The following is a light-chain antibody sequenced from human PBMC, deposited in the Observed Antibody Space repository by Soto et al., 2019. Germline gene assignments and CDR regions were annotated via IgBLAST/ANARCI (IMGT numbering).Light chain of an antibody. Sequence: QSVLTQPPSGSGTPGQRVTSSCSGSSSNIGSNYVYWYQQLPGTAPKLLIYRNNQRPSGVPDRFSGSKSGTSASLAISGLRSEDEADYYCAACDDSLSSYVFGTGTKVTVL. CDR1: SSNIGSNY. CDR2: RNN. CDR3: AACDDSLSSYV. V-gene: IGLV1-47*01. J-gene: IGLJ1*01.